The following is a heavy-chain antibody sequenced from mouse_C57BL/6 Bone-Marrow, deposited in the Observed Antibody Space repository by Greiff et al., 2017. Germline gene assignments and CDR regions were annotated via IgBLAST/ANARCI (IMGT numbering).Heavy chain of an antibody. CDR2: IYPGDGDT. V-gene: IGHV1-82*01. CDR3: ASITTVVATNY. J-gene: IGHJ2*01. Sequence: VKRVESGPELVKPGASVKISCKASGYAFSSSWMNWVKQRPGKGLEWIGRIYPGDGDTNYNGKFKGKATLTADKSSSTAYMQLSSLTSEDSAVYFCASITTVVATNYWGQGTTLTVSS. CDR1: GYAFSSSW. D-gene: IGHD1-1*01.